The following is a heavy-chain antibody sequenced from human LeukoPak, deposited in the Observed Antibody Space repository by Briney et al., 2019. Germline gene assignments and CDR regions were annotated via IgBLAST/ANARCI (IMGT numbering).Heavy chain of an antibody. V-gene: IGHV1-69*05. D-gene: IGHD4-17*01. CDR1: GGTFSSYA. CDR3: ARESIYGDYEGTRDY. J-gene: IGHJ4*02. CDR2: IIPIFGTA. Sequence: SVKVSCKASGGTFSSYAISWVRQAPGQGLEWMGRIIPIFGTANYAQNFQGRVTITTDESTSTAYMELSSLRSEDTAVYYCARESIYGDYEGTRDYWGQGTLVTVSS.